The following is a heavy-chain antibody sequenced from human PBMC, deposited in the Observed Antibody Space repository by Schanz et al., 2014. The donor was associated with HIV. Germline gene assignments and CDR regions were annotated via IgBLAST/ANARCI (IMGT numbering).Heavy chain of an antibody. Sequence: QLLLQESGPGLVKPSETLSLTCNVSGGSIVDYHWNWIRQPPGKGLEWIGYIYHNNGGTNYNPSLKSRVTISVDTSKNQISLKLTSVTAADTAVYYCARTDCSTSTSCYGIEDWFDPWGQGTLVTVSS. V-gene: IGHV4-59*01. J-gene: IGHJ5*02. CDR1: GGSIVDYH. CDR3: ARTDCSTSTSCYGIEDWFDP. D-gene: IGHD2-2*01. CDR2: IYHNNGGT.